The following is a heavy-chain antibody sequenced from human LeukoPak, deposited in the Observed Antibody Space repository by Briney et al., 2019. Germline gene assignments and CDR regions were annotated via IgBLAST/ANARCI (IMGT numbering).Heavy chain of an antibody. CDR2: INARGDT. J-gene: IGHJ5*02. V-gene: IGHV4-34*01. CDR1: GGSINDHY. CDR3: ARGQVPAARGYNWFDP. Sequence: SETLSLTCSVSGGSINDHYWNWIRQPPGKGLEWIGEINARGDTNFNPSLKSRVTISVDTSKNQFSLTLRSMIAADTAVYYCARGQVPAARGYNWFDPWGQGTLVTVSS. D-gene: IGHD2-2*01.